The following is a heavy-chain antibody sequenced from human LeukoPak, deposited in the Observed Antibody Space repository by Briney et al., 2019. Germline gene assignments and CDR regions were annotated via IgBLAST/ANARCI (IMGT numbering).Heavy chain of an antibody. Sequence: SETLSLTCTVSGGSISSYYWSWIRQPPGKGLEWIGYIYYSGSTYYNPSLKSRVTISVDTSKNQFSLKLSSVTAADTAVYYCARGDYYDSSGYRDWGQGTLVTVSS. CDR2: IYYSGST. CDR1: GGSISSYY. V-gene: IGHV4-59*12. CDR3: ARGDYYDSSGYRD. J-gene: IGHJ4*02. D-gene: IGHD3-22*01.